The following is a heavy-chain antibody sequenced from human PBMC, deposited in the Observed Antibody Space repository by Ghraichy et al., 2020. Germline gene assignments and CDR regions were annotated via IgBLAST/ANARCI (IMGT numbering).Heavy chain of an antibody. V-gene: IGHV1-69*04. Sequence: SVKVSCKASGDVFSNYAISWVRQAPGQGLEWMGRIIPILGITHYALKFQGRVTITADKSTNTAYMELSSLRSEDTAVYYCARDDDGSGSYLDYGMDVWGQGTTVTVSS. D-gene: IGHD3-10*01. CDR2: IIPILGIT. CDR3: ARDDDGSGSYLDYGMDV. J-gene: IGHJ6*02. CDR1: GDVFSNYA.